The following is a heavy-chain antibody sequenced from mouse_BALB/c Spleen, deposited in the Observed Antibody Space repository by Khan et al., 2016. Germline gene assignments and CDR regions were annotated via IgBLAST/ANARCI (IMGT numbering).Heavy chain of an antibody. V-gene: IGHV2-6-7*01. CDR1: GFSLTGYG. CDR2: IWGDGSK. CDR3: ARVGYAY. Sequence: QVQLQQSGPGLVAPSQSLTITCTVSGFSLTGYGVNWVRQPPGKGLEWLGMIWGDGSKDYNSDLKSRLTISKNNSKIQVFLKMNSLQAEDTARYYCARVGYAYWGQGTLVTVSA. J-gene: IGHJ3*01. D-gene: IGHD2-2*01.